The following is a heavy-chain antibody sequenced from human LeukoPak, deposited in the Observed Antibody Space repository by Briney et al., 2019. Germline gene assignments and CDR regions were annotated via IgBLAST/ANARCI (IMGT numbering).Heavy chain of an antibody. V-gene: IGHV5-51*01. D-gene: IGHD4/OR15-4a*01. J-gene: IGHJ3*02. CDR2: FVYVEYDT. CDR3: ARLDYGANLRGDAFDI. Sequence: GETPKISRKGSGYPFTIYWIGWVRQMPGKGLEWMGIFVYVEYDTRYSRSFQGQVTLSTEQSINAAYLQWSSLKASDTAMYYCARLDYGANLRGDAFDIWGEGAIVTVSP. CDR1: GYPFTIYW.